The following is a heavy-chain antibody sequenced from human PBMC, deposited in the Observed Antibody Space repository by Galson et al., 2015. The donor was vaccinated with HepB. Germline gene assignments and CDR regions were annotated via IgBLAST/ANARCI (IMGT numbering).Heavy chain of an antibody. V-gene: IGHV2-26*01. CDR2: IFSNDEK. D-gene: IGHD6-19*01. Sequence: PALVKPTQTLTLTCTVSGFSLSNGRMGVSWIRQPPGKALEWLAHIFSNDEKSYSTSLKSRLTISKDTSKSQVVLTMTNMDPVDTATYYCARMRVAVGEFDPWGQGTLVTASS. CDR1: GFSLSNGRMG. CDR3: ARMRVAVGEFDP. J-gene: IGHJ5*02.